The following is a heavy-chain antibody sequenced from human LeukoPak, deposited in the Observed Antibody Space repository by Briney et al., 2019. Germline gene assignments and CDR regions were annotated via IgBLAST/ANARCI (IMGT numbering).Heavy chain of an antibody. CDR3: ARSSAKGPKTYYDSSGYPRPHTAPTYYYYGMDV. J-gene: IGHJ6*02. CDR2: MNPNSGNT. CDR1: GYTFTSYD. V-gene: IGHV1-8*01. Sequence: ASVKVSCKASGYTFTSYDINWVRQATGQGLEWMGWMNPNSGNTGYAQKFQGRVTMTRNTSITTAYMELSSLRSEDTAVYYCARSSAKGPKTYYDSSGYPRPHTAPTYYYYGMDVWGQGTTVTVSS. D-gene: IGHD3-22*01.